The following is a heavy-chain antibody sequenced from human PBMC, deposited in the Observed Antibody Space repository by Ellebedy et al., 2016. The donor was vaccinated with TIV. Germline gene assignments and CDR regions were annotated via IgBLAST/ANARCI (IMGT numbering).Heavy chain of an antibody. Sequence: GESLKISCAASGFTFSHYAMHWVRQAPGKGLEWVAVIWYDGSIDFYADSVKGRFTISRDNSKNMVYLQMSSLRPEDTAVYYCGRDANAYDLLTGHDYWGQGTLVTVSS. CDR2: IWYDGSID. V-gene: IGHV3-33*01. CDR3: GRDANAYDLLTGHDY. CDR1: GFTFSHYA. J-gene: IGHJ4*02. D-gene: IGHD3-9*01.